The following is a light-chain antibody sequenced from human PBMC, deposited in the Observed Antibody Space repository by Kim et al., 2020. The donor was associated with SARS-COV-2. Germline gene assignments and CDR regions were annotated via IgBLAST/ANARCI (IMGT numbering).Light chain of an antibody. V-gene: IGKV1-12*01. CDR2: AAS. J-gene: IGKJ2*03. CDR1: QGINSW. Sequence: SAPVGVRGTSTGQASQGINSWLARDQQKPGKALKLLIYAASSLQSGVPSRFSGSGARTDFTLTISSLQPEDFATYYCQQANSFPYSFGQRTKLEI. CDR3: QQANSFPYS.